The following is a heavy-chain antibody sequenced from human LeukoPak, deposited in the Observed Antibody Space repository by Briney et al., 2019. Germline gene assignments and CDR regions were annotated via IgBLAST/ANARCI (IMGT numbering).Heavy chain of an antibody. CDR2: IYTSGST. Sequence: PSETLSLTCTVSGGSINNYYWSWIRQPAGKGLEWIGRIYTSGSTNYNPSLKSRVTISVDTSKNQFSLKLSSVTAADTAVYYCARRYSSSLGDYFDYWGQGTLVTVSS. D-gene: IGHD6-6*01. CDR1: GGSINNYY. J-gene: IGHJ4*02. V-gene: IGHV4-4*07. CDR3: ARRYSSSLGDYFDY.